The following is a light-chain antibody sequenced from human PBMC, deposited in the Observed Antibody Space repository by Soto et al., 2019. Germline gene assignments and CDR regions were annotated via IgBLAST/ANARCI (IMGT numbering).Light chain of an antibody. CDR3: QQSYRSPYT. CDR1: QSINIY. Sequence: IQLTQSPSSLSASVGDRVTVTCRASQSINIYLNWYQQKPGKAPRLLIYAASSLHSGVPSRFSGGGSRTDFTLTISSLQTEDFATYYCQQSYRSPYTFGQGTKLEI. J-gene: IGKJ2*01. V-gene: IGKV1-39*01. CDR2: AAS.